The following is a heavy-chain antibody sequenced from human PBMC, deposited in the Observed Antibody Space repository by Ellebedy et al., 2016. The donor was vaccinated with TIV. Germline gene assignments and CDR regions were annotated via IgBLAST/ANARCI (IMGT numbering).Heavy chain of an antibody. CDR1: GFTFSSYA. CDR3: AKDRYSDRGRYFDY. CDR2: LSGSGGST. D-gene: IGHD1-26*01. Sequence: GGSLRLSXAASGFTFSSYAMSWVRQAPGKGLEWVSALSGSGGSTYYADSVEGRFTISRDNSKNTLNLQMNSLRAEDTAVYYCAKDRYSDRGRYFDYWGQGTLVTVSS. V-gene: IGHV3-23*01. J-gene: IGHJ4*02.